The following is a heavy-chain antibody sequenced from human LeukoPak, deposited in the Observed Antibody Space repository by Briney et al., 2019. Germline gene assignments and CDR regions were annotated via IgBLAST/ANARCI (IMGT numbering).Heavy chain of an antibody. CDR2: INPSGGST. CDR1: GYTFTSYY. J-gene: IGHJ5*02. V-gene: IGHV1-46*01. Sequence: ASVKVSCKASGYTFTSYYMHWVRQAPGQGLEWMGIINPSGGSTSYAQKFQGRVTMTRDMSTSTVYMELSSLRSEDTAVYYCARDRSITGTDNWFDPWGQGTLVTVSS. D-gene: IGHD1-20*01. CDR3: ARDRSITGTDNWFDP.